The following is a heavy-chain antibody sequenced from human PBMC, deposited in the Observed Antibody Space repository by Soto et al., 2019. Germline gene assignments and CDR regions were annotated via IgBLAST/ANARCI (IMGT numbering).Heavy chain of an antibody. CDR2: IKQHGSEK. CDR3: AREWSPPLAVFDY. J-gene: IGHJ4*02. CDR1: GFTFSTYW. V-gene: IGHV3-7*03. D-gene: IGHD3-3*01. Sequence: DVRLVESGGGLVQPGGSLRLSCAASGFTFSTYWMSWVRQAPGKGLEWVANIKQHGSEKYYVDSVRGRFTISRDNAKNSLSLQMNSLKAEDTAVYYCAREWSPPLAVFDYWGEGTLVTVSS.